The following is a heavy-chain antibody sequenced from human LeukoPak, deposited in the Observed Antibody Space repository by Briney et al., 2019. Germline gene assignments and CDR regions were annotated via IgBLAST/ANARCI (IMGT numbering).Heavy chain of an antibody. D-gene: IGHD3-9*01. Sequence: SETLSLTCTVSGGSISSYYWSWFRQPPGKGLEWVGYIYYSGSTNYNPSLKSRVTISVDTSKNQFSLKLSSVTAADTAVYYCARSGYYDILTGPIYNWFDPWGQGTLVTVSS. CDR2: IYYSGST. CDR3: ARSGYYDILTGPIYNWFDP. J-gene: IGHJ5*02. V-gene: IGHV4-59*01. CDR1: GGSISSYY.